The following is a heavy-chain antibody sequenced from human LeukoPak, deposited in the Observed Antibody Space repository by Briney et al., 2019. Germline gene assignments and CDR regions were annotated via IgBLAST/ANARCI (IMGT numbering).Heavy chain of an antibody. D-gene: IGHD2-2*01. CDR2: IKQDGSEK. CDR1: GFTFSSYA. J-gene: IGHJ4*02. V-gene: IGHV3-7*01. Sequence: GGSLRLSCAASGFTFSSYAMSWVRQAPGKGLEWVANIKQDGSEKYYVDSVKGRFTISRDNAKNSLYLQMNSLRAEDTAVYYCARDGDIVVVPAAIKEPLDYWGQGTLVTVSS. CDR3: ARDGDIVVVPAAIKEPLDY.